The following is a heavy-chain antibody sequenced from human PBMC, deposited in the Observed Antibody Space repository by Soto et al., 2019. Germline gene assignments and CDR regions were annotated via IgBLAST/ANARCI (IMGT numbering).Heavy chain of an antibody. CDR3: ARLRERAFDY. CDR1: GGSISSYY. J-gene: IGHJ4*02. V-gene: IGHV4-59*08. Sequence: QVQLQESGPGLVKPSETLSLTCTVSGGSISSYYWSWIRQPPGKGLEWIGHIYYSGSTNYNPSLKSRVTISVDTSKNQFSLKLSSVTAADTAVYYCARLRERAFDYWGQGTLFTVSS. CDR2: IYYSGST. D-gene: IGHD1-1*01.